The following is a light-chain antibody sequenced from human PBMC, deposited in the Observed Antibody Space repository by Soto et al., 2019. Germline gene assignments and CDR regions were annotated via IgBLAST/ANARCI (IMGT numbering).Light chain of an antibody. Sequence: DIQMTQSPSSLSASVGDRVTISCRASQSITGFLNWYQQKPGKAPNLLIYAASSLQSGVPSRFRGSGAGTDFTLTISSLHPADFAPYYCQQSFNTPYTFGQGTKLESK. V-gene: IGKV1-39*01. CDR3: QQSFNTPYT. J-gene: IGKJ2*01. CDR2: AAS. CDR1: QSITGF.